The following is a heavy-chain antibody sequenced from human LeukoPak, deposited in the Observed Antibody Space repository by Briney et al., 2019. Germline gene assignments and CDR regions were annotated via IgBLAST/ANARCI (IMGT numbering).Heavy chain of an antibody. Sequence: SETLSLTCAVYGGSFSGYYLSWIRQPPGKGLEWIGEINHSGSTNYNPSLKSRVTISVDTSKNQFSLKLSSVTAADTAVYYCAREYYDILTGYYDYFDYWGQGTLVTVSS. D-gene: IGHD3-9*01. J-gene: IGHJ4*02. CDR3: AREYYDILTGYYDYFDY. CDR1: GGSFSGYY. V-gene: IGHV4-34*01. CDR2: INHSGST.